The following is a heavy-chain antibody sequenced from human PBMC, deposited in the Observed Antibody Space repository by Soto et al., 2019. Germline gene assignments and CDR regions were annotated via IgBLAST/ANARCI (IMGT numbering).Heavy chain of an antibody. D-gene: IGHD6-19*01. CDR1: GYGFSSYW. V-gene: IGHV5-51*01. CDR2: IYPGDSDT. CDR3: ARSRRGAYSSGWYSLSGYYNYGIDV. Sequence: GESLKISCEGSGYGFSSYWIGWVRQMPGKGLEWMGIIYPGDSDTKYSPSLQGQVTISADTSISTAYLQWTSLKASDTAMYYCARSRRGAYSSGWYSLSGYYNYGIDVWGQGTKVTVSS. J-gene: IGHJ6*02.